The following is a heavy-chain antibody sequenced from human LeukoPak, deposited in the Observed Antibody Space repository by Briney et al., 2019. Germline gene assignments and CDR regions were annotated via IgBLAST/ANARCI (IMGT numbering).Heavy chain of an antibody. CDR3: ARSGYSYGYLGY. D-gene: IGHD5-18*01. Sequence: SETLSLTCAVSGGSISSGGYSWSWIRQPPGKGLEWIGYIYHSGSTYYNPSLKSRVTISEDRSKNQFSLKLSSVTAADTAVYYCARSGYSYGYLGYWGQGTLVTVSS. V-gene: IGHV4-30-2*01. J-gene: IGHJ4*02. CDR2: IYHSGST. CDR1: GGSISSGGYS.